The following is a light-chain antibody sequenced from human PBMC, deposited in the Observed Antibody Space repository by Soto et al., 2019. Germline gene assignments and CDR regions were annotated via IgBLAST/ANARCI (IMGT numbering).Light chain of an antibody. CDR2: GAS. Sequence: EIVLTQSPGILSLSPGERATLSCRASQSVSSSYLAWYQQKPGQAPRLLIYGASNRATGIPDRFSASGSKTNFTLPISRLEPEEFAVYYCQQYGSSPPYTFGQGTKLESK. CDR3: QQYGSSPPYT. V-gene: IGKV3-20*01. CDR1: QSVSSSY. J-gene: IGKJ2*01.